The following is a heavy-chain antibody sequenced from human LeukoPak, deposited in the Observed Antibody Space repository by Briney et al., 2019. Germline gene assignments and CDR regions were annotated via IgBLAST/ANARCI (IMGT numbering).Heavy chain of an antibody. D-gene: IGHD6-6*01. Sequence: GRSLRLSCAASGFTFSSYGMHWVRQAPGKGLEWVAVISYDGSNKYYADSVKGRFTISRDNSKNTLYLQMHSLRAEDTAVYYCAKDATRKDPAYFDYWGQGTLVTVSS. CDR1: GFTFSSYG. J-gene: IGHJ4*02. CDR2: ISYDGSNK. V-gene: IGHV3-30*18. CDR3: AKDATRKDPAYFDY.